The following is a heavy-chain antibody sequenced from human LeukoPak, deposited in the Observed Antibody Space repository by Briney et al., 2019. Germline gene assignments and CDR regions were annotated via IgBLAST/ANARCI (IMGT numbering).Heavy chain of an antibody. CDR1: GFTFSSYE. J-gene: IGHJ4*02. V-gene: IGHV3-48*03. CDR3: ARRAGAYSHPYDY. D-gene: IGHD4/OR15-4a*01. CDR2: ISSSGSTI. Sequence: QPGGSLRPSCAASGFTFSSYEMNWVRQAPGKGLEWVSYISSSGSTIYYADSVKGRFTISRDNAKNSLYLQMSSLRAEDTAVYYCARRAGAYSHPYDYWGQGTLVTVSS.